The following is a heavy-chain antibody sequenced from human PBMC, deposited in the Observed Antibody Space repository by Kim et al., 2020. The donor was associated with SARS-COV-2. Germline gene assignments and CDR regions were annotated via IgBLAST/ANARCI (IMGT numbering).Heavy chain of an antibody. D-gene: IGHD3-10*01. Sequence: GGSLRLSCAASGFTFSSYAMSWVRQAPGKGLEWVSAISGSGGSTYYADSVKGRFTISRDNSKNTLYLQMNSLRAEDTAVYYCAKDMGLRELLWFGELFCNFDYWGQGTLVTVSS. CDR1: GFTFSSYA. V-gene: IGHV3-23*01. J-gene: IGHJ4*02. CDR3: AKDMGLRELLWFGELFCNFDY. CDR2: ISGSGGST.